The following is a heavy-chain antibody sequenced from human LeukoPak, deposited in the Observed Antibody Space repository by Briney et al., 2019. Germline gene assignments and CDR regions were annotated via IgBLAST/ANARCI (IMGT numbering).Heavy chain of an antibody. CDR2: ISYDGSNK. D-gene: IGHD2-2*01. CDR1: GFTFSSYA. J-gene: IGHJ6*02. Sequence: PGGSLRLSCAASGFTFSSYAMHWVRQAPGKGLEWVAVISYDGSNKYYADSVKGRFTISRDNSENTLYLQMNSLRAEDTAVYYCARYDCSSTSCSSNYYGMDVWGQGTTVTVSS. CDR3: ARYDCSSTSCSSNYYGMDV. V-gene: IGHV3-30-3*01.